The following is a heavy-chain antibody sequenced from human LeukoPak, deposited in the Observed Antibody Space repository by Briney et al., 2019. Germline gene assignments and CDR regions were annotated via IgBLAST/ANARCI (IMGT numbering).Heavy chain of an antibody. D-gene: IGHD2-2*01. V-gene: IGHV5-51*01. J-gene: IGHJ5*02. CDR3: AREGGTSCYGCWTWFDP. CDR1: GYSFTSYW. Sequence: GESLKISCKGSGYSFTSYWIGWVRRMPGKGLEWMGIIYPGDSDTRYSPSFQGQVTVSADKSISTAYLQWSSLKASDTAMYYCAREGGTSCYGCWTWFDPWGQGTLVTVSS. CDR2: IYPGDSDT.